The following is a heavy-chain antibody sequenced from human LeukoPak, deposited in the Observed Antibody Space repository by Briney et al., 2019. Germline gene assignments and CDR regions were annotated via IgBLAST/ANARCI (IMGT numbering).Heavy chain of an antibody. CDR3: AKDFVTGGYYYYGMDV. V-gene: IGHV3-23*01. CDR2: ISGSGGST. Sequence: QTGGSLRLSCAASGFTFSSYAMSWVRQAPGKGLEWVSAISGSGGSTYYADSVKGRLTISRDNSKNTLYLQMNSLRAEDTAVYYCAKDFVTGGYYYYGMDVWGQGTTVTVSS. D-gene: IGHD1-26*01. J-gene: IGHJ6*02. CDR1: GFTFSSYA.